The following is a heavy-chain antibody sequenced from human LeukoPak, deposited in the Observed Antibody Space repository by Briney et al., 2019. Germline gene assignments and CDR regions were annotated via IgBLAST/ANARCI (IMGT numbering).Heavy chain of an antibody. D-gene: IGHD3-10*01. CDR2: INPNSGGT. J-gene: IGHJ4*02. CDR3: ARDYYGSGSYYTAGEIDY. Sequence: ASVKVSCKASGYTFTGYYMHWVRQAPGQGLEWMGWINPNSGGTNYAQKFQGRVTMTRDTFISTAYMELSRLRSDDTAVYYCARDYYGSGSYYTAGEIDYWGQGTLVTVSS. V-gene: IGHV1-2*02. CDR1: GYTFTGYY.